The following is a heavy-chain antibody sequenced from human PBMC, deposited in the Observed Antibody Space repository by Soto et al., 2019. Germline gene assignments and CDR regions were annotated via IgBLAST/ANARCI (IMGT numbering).Heavy chain of an antibody. CDR3: ARAEYYYDSSGYYNNWFDP. Sequence: QVQLQESGPGLVKPSGTLSLTCAVSGGSISSSNWWSWVRQPPGKGLEWIGEIYHSGSTNYNPSLKRRVTISVDKSKNQFSLKLSSVTAADPAVYYCARAEYYYDSSGYYNNWFDPWGQGTLGTVSS. J-gene: IGHJ5*02. CDR2: IYHSGST. CDR1: GGSISSSNW. D-gene: IGHD3-22*01. V-gene: IGHV4-4*02.